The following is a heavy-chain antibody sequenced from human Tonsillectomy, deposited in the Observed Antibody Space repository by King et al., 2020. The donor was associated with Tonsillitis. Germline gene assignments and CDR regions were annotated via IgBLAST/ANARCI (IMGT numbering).Heavy chain of an antibody. D-gene: IGHD4-17*01. V-gene: IGHV1-3*01. J-gene: IGHJ2*01. CDR2: INAGNGDT. Sequence: QLVQSGAEVKKPGASVKVSCKASGYTFISYTMHWVRQAPGQRLEWMGWINAGNGDTKYSQKFQGRVTIIRDKSESTAYMELSSLTSEDTAVYYGARTPSTVTTTLYFDLWGRGTLVTVSS. CDR3: ARTPSTVTTTLYFDL. CDR1: GYTFISYT.